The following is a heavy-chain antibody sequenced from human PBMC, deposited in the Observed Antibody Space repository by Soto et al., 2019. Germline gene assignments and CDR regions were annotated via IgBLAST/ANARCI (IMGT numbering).Heavy chain of an antibody. Sequence: PSETLSLTCTVSGGSISSYFYIWVRQPPGKGLEWIGSVYYTGTTDYNPSLKSRVTIPVDTSKTQFSLILRSVTAADTAVYYCARDLAAVPRAFDYWGRGTLVTVSS. D-gene: IGHD6-13*01. CDR1: GGSISSYF. CDR3: ARDLAAVPRAFDY. J-gene: IGHJ4*02. V-gene: IGHV4-59*01. CDR2: VYYTGTT.